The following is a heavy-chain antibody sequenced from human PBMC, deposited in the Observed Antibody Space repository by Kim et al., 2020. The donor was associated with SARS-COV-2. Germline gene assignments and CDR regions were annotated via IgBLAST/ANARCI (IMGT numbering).Heavy chain of an antibody. J-gene: IGHJ3*02. V-gene: IGHV3-30*04. Sequence: GGSLRLSCAASGFTFSSYAMHWVRQAPGKGLEWVAVISYDGSNKYYADSVKGRFTISRDNSKNTLYLQMNSLRAEDTAVYYCARVWWGKNTYYYDSSGSQWPNNDAFDIWGQGTMVTVSS. CDR1: GFTFSSYA. D-gene: IGHD3-22*01. CDR2: ISYDGSNK. CDR3: ARVWWGKNTYYYDSSGSQWPNNDAFDI.